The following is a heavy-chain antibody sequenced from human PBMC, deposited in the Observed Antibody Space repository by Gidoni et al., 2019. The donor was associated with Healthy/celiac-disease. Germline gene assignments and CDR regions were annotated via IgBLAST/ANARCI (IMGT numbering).Heavy chain of an antibody. J-gene: IGHJ6*03. CDR2: IIPILGIA. D-gene: IGHD6-13*01. CDR3: ARQGDSSSWYRPPGRDYYYMDV. V-gene: IGHV1-69*04. Sequence: QVQLVQSGAEVTKPGSSVKVSCKASGGPFSSYAISWVRQAPGQGLEWMGRIIPILGIANYAQKFQGRVTITADKSTSTAYMELSSLRSEDTAVYYCARQGDSSSWYRPPGRDYYYMDVWGKGTTVTVSS. CDR1: GGPFSSYA.